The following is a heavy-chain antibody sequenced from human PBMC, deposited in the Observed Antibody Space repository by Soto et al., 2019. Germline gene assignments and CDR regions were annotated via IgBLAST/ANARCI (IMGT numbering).Heavy chain of an antibody. Sequence: QMQLVQSGPEVKKPGTSAKVSCKASGFNFTSSAVQWVRQARGQRLELIGWIVVGSGNTNYAQKFQERVTITRDMSTSTAYMELSSLRSEDTAVYYCAAALHDYGDYVGFYFDYWGQGTLVTVSS. CDR2: IVVGSGNT. D-gene: IGHD4-17*01. J-gene: IGHJ4*02. CDR1: GFNFTSSA. CDR3: AAALHDYGDYVGFYFDY. V-gene: IGHV1-58*01.